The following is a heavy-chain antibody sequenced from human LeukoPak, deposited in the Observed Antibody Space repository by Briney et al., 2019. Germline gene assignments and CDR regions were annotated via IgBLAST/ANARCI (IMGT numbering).Heavy chain of an antibody. V-gene: IGHV1-2*02. J-gene: IGHJ3*02. CDR1: GYTFTGYY. CDR3: ARGPGYYYDSSGYYDAFDI. CDR2: INPNSGGT. Sequence: ASVKVSCKASGYTFTGYYMHWVRQAPGQGLEWMGWINPNSGGTNYAQKFQGRVTMTRDTSISTAYMELSRLRSDDTAVYYCARGPGYYYDSSGYYDAFDIWGQGAMVTVSS. D-gene: IGHD3-22*01.